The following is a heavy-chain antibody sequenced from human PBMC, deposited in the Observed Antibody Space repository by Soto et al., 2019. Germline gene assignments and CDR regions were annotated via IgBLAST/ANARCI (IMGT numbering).Heavy chain of an antibody. CDR3: AKEKDYDFNWGSDRFTSHY. V-gene: IGHV3-23*01. J-gene: IGHJ4*02. CDR2: ISGSAGT. Sequence: GGSLRLSCTASGFTFRTYAMTWFLQAPGKGLEWVSAISGSAGTFYATSVKGRFTISRDNSRSTVYLQMHSLRAEDSAIHYCAKEKDYDFNWGSDRFTSHYWGRGTLVTVSS. CDR1: GFTFRTYA. D-gene: IGHD3-16*02.